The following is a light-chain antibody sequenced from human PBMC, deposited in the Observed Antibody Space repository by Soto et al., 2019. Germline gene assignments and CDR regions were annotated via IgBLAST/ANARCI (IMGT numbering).Light chain of an antibody. V-gene: IGKV3-20*01. CDR1: ENIRF. CDR3: QQYGASPQT. J-gene: IGKJ1*01. CDR2: AAS. Sequence: EIVLTQSPGTLSLSPGERATLSCRASENIRFLAWYQQKPGQAPRLLIYAASSRATGIPDRFSGSGSGTDFTLTISRLEPEDFAVYYCQQYGASPQTFGQGTKVEIK.